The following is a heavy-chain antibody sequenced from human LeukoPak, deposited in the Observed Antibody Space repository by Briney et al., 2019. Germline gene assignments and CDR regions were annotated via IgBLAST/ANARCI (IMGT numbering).Heavy chain of an antibody. CDR2: ISYDGSNK. J-gene: IGHJ6*02. Sequence: TGGSLRLSCAASGFTFGSYGMHWVRQAPGKGLEWVAVISYDGSNKYYADSVKGRFTISRDNSKNTLYLQMNTLRAEDTAVYYCARDPYSSTWSYGMDVWGQGTMVTVSS. CDR3: ARDPYSSTWSYGMDV. D-gene: IGHD6-6*01. V-gene: IGHV3-30*03. CDR1: GFTFGSYG.